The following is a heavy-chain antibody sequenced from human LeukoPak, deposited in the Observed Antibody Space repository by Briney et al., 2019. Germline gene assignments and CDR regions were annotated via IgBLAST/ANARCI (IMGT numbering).Heavy chain of an antibody. J-gene: IGHJ4*02. CDR2: ISFRGGST. CDR3: ARGEYSGYDQHYFDY. Sequence: GGSLRLSCATPGFTFSSYAINWVRQAPGKGLEWVSGISFRGGSTFYADSVKGRFTISRDNSKNTLYLQMNSLRAEDTAIYYCARGEYSGYDQHYFDYWGQGTLVTVSS. CDR1: GFTFSSYA. D-gene: IGHD5-12*01. V-gene: IGHV3-23*01.